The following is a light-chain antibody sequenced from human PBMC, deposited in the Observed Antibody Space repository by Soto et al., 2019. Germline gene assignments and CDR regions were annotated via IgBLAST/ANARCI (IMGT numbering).Light chain of an antibody. J-gene: IGKJ4*01. Sequence: EIVLTQSPATLSLSPGERATLSFRASQSVGRYLAWYQQKPGLAPKLLVYDASNRATGIPARFSGSGSGTDFTLTISSLEPEDFAFYYCQQRSNWPLTFGGGTKVEIK. CDR2: DAS. V-gene: IGKV3-11*01. CDR1: QSVGRY. CDR3: QQRSNWPLT.